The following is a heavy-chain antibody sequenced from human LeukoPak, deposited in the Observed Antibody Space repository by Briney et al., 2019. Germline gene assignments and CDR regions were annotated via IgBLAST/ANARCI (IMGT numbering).Heavy chain of an antibody. CDR3: ARWQYTISSGWFDP. CDR1: GGSISSYY. J-gene: IGHJ5*02. CDR2: IYYSGGT. V-gene: IGHV4-59*08. Sequence: SETLSLTCTVSGGSISSYYWSWIRQPPGKGLEWIGYIYYSGGTNYDPSLKSRVTISVDTSKIQFSLELSSVTAADTAVYYCARWQYTISSGWFDPWGQGTLVTVSS. D-gene: IGHD6-6*01.